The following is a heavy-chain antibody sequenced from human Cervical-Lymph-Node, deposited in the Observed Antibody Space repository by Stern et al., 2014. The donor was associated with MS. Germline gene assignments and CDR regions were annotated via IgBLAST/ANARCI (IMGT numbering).Heavy chain of an antibody. CDR3: ARFAPGDIVVVPAAASYYYYYGMDV. Sequence: QVQLVQSGAEVKKPGASVKVSCKASGYTFTGYYMHWVRQAPGQGLEWMGRINPNSGGTNHAQKFQGRVTMTRGTTISTAYMELSRLRSDDTAVYYCARFAPGDIVVVPAAASYYYYYGMDVWGQGTTVTVSS. CDR1: GYTFTGYY. V-gene: IGHV1-2*06. CDR2: INPNSGGT. D-gene: IGHD2-2*01. J-gene: IGHJ6*02.